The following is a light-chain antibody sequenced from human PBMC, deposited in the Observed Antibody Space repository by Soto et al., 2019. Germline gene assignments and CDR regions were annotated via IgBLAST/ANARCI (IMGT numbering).Light chain of an antibody. CDR3: QQYGSSPLLT. J-gene: IGKJ4*01. CDR1: ESVSSS. V-gene: IGKV3-15*01. Sequence: EVVMTQSPATLCVSPGERATLSCRASESVSSSLAWYQHKPGQSPRLLIYGASTRATNIAARFSGSGSGTEFTLTISSLQSEDFAVYYCQQYGSSPLLTFGGGTKVDIK. CDR2: GAS.